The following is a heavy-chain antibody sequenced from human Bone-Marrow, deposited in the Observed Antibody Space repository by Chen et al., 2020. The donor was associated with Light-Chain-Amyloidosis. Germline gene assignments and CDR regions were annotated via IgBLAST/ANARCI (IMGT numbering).Heavy chain of an antibody. Sequence: EVQLVESGGGVAQPGGSLRLSCVVSGFIFENYAMHWVRQVPGKGLEWLCLISGYGGNTDYADSVKGRFIVSRDKSKNSLYLQINSLRAEDTAFYYCAKDKPGVFANWGQGTLVTVSS. V-gene: IGHV3-43*02. CDR1: GFIFENYA. CDR3: AKDKPGVFAN. J-gene: IGHJ4*02. CDR2: ISGYGGNT. D-gene: IGHD2-8*01.